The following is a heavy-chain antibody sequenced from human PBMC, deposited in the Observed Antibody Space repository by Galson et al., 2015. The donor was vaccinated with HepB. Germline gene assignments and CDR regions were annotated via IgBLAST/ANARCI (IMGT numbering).Heavy chain of an antibody. V-gene: IGHV3-23*01. D-gene: IGHD4-17*01. CDR1: GFTFSNYA. Sequence: SLRLSCAASGFTFSNYAMNWLRQAPGKGLEWVSDISHSGGNTHYADSVKGRFTISRDNSKNTLYLQMDSLRADDTAVYYCAKCSLSRHDDYAPSDVWGQGTMVTVSS. J-gene: IGHJ3*01. CDR2: ISHSGGNT. CDR3: AKCSLSRHDDYAPSDV.